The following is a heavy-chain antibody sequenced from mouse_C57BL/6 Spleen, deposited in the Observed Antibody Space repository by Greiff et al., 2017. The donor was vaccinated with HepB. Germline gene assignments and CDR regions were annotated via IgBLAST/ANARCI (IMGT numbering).Heavy chain of an antibody. CDR2: ILPGSGST. Sequence: QVQLQQSGAELMKPGASVKLSCKATGYTFTGYWIEWVKQRPGHGLEWIGEILPGSGSTNYNEKFKGKATFTADTSSNTAYMQLSSLTTEDSAIYYCARPVITTVVATGYFDVWGTGTTVTVSS. CDR3: ARPVITTVVATGYFDV. CDR1: GYTFTGYW. D-gene: IGHD1-1*01. J-gene: IGHJ1*03. V-gene: IGHV1-9*01.